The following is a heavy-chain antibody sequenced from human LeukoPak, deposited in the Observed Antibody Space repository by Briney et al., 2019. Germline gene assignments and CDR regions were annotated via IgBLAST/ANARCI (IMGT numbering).Heavy chain of an antibody. J-gene: IGHJ4*02. CDR2: FYYSRST. D-gene: IGHD3-22*01. CDR3: AREVRDYYDSSGYYYVDDY. Sequence: SETLSLTCSISGRPISSGDYYSGPLPQPPGKGMDWLGYFYYSRSTYYNPSLKSRVTISVDTSKNQFSLKLSSVTAADTAVYYCAREVRDYYDSSGYYYVDDYWGQGTLVTVSS. CDR1: GRPISSGDYY. V-gene: IGHV4-30-4*01.